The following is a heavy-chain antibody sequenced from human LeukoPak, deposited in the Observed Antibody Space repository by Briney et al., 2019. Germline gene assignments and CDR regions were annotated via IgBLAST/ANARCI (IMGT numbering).Heavy chain of an antibody. CDR3: AATYYYDSSGLDY. J-gene: IGHJ4*02. Sequence: GASLKVSCKASGYTFAGYYMHWVRQAPGHRLEWMGMTNPNSGGTNYAQKFQGRVTMTRDTSISTAYMELSRLRSDDTAVYYCAATYYYDSSGLDYWGKGTLVTVSS. CDR1: GYTFAGYY. D-gene: IGHD3-22*01. CDR2: TNPNSGGT. V-gene: IGHV1-2*02.